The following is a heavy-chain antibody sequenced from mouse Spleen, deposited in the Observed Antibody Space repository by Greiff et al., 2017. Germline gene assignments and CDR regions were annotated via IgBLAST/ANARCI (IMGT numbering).Heavy chain of an antibody. CDR3: ALDSSGYGFAY. Sequence: QVQLQQSGPELVKPGASVKISCKASGYAFSSSWMNWVKQRPGKGLEWIGRIYPGDGDTNYNGKFKGKATLTADKSSSTAYMQLSSLTSEDSAVYFCALDSSGYGFAYWGQGTLVTVSA. CDR1: GYAFSSSW. J-gene: IGHJ3*01. D-gene: IGHD3-2*01. V-gene: IGHV1-82*01. CDR2: IYPGDGDT.